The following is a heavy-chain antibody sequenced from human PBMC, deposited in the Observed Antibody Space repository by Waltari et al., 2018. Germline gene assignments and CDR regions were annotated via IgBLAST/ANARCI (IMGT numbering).Heavy chain of an antibody. CDR2: IYYSGST. Sequence: QLQLQESGPGLVKPSETLSLTCTVSGGSISSSRYYWGWIRQPPGKGLEWIGSIYYSGSTYYNPSLKSRVTISVDTSKNQFSLKLSSVTAADTAVYYCARSIRPYGGGPNDAFDIWGQGTMVTVSS. CDR3: ARSIRPYGGGPNDAFDI. D-gene: IGHD4-17*01. CDR1: GGSISSSRYY. V-gene: IGHV4-39*01. J-gene: IGHJ3*02.